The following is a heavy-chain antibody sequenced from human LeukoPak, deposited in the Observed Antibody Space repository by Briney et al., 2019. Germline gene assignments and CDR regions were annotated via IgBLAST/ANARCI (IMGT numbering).Heavy chain of an antibody. J-gene: IGHJ4*02. CDR2: ISGSGGST. D-gene: IGHD5-18*01. V-gene: IGHV3-23*01. CDR1: GFTFSSYA. Sequence: GGSLRLSCAASGFTFSSYAMSWVRQAPGKGLEWVSAISGSGGSTYYADSVKGRFTISRDNSKNTLYLQMNSLRAEDTAVYYCAKDPYSYGLSTSDYWGQGTLVTVSS. CDR3: AKDPYSYGLSTSDY.